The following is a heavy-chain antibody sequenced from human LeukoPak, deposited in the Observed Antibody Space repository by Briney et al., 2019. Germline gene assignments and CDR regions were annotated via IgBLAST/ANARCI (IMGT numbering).Heavy chain of an antibody. CDR3: ARSNYDFWSGYLNWFDP. CDR2: TYHSGST. V-gene: IGHV4-38-2*01. Sequence: PSETLSLTCAVSGYSISSGYYWGWIRQPPGKGLEWIGSTYHSGSTYYNPSLKRRVTISINTSKNQFTLKLSSVTAADTAVHYCARSNYDFWSGYLNWFDPWGQGILVTVSS. D-gene: IGHD3-3*01. CDR1: GYSISSGYY. J-gene: IGHJ5*02.